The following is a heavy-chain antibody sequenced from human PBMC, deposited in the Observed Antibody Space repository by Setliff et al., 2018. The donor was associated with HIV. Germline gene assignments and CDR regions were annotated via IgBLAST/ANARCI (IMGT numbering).Heavy chain of an antibody. Sequence: PGESLKISCKASGYSFTSYWIGWVRQMPGKGLEWMGIIYPGDSDSRYSPPFQGQVTISVDKSISTAYLKWDRLKASDTAMYYCVRSGGFGELYGYWGQGTLVTVSS. CDR1: GYSFTSYW. CDR3: VRSGGFGELYGY. J-gene: IGHJ4*02. CDR2: IYPGDSDS. D-gene: IGHD3-10*01. V-gene: IGHV5-51*01.